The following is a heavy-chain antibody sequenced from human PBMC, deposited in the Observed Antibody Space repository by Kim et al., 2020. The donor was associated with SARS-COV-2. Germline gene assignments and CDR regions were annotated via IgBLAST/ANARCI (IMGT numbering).Heavy chain of an antibody. V-gene: IGHV1-3*01. CDR3: ARVLSSFVTMVRGVYYFDY. Sequence: GRVTITRDTSASTAYMELSSLRSEDTAVYYCARVLSSFVTMVRGVYYFDYWGQGTLVTVSS. J-gene: IGHJ4*02. D-gene: IGHD3-10*01.